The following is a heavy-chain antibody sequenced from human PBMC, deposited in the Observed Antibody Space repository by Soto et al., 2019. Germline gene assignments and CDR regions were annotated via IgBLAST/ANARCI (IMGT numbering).Heavy chain of an antibody. CDR3: EKDRSSSGFDP. J-gene: IGHJ5*02. CDR2: ISYDGSNK. CDR1: GFTFSSYG. D-gene: IGHD6-6*01. V-gene: IGHV3-30*18. Sequence: GGSLRLSCAASGFTFSSYGMHWVRQAPGKGLEWVAVISYDGSNKYYADSVKGRFTISRDNSKNTLYLQMNSLRAEDTAVYYCEKDRSSSGFDPWGQGTLVTVSS.